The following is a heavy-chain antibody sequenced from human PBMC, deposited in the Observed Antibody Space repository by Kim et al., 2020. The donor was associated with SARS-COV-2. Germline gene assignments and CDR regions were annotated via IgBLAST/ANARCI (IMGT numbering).Heavy chain of an antibody. CDR2: INPNSGGT. CDR3: ARDITAVYYYGMDV. D-gene: IGHD6-13*01. J-gene: IGHJ6*02. CDR1: GYTFTGYY. Sequence: ASVKVSCKASGYTFTGYYMHWVRQAPGQGLEWMGWINPNSGGTNYAQKFQGRVTMTRDTSISTAYMELSRLRSYDTAVYYCARDITAVYYYGMDVWGQGTTVTVSS. V-gene: IGHV1-2*02.